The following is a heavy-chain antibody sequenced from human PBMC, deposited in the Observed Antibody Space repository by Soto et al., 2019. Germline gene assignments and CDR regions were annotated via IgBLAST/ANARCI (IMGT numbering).Heavy chain of an antibody. CDR3: AKANTRGGSPGAGMDV. CDR1: GFTFSSYG. Sequence: ESGGGVVQPGRSLRLSCAASGFTFSSYGMHWVRQAPGKGLEWVAVISYDGSNKYYADSVKGRFTISRDNSKNTLYLQMNSLRAEDTAVYYCAKANTRGGSPGAGMDVWGQGTTVTVSS. D-gene: IGHD2-15*01. CDR2: ISYDGSNK. V-gene: IGHV3-30*18. J-gene: IGHJ6*02.